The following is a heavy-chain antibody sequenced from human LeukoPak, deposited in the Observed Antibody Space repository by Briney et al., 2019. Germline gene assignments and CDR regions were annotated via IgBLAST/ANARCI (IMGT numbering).Heavy chain of an antibody. CDR3: ARSVRGAMSGYYYYMDV. D-gene: IGHD3-10*01. Sequence: SETLSLTCTVSGGSSSSGSYYWSWIRQPAGKGLEWIGRIYTSGSTNYNPSLKSRVTISVDTSKNQFSLKLSSVTAADTAVYYCARSVRGAMSGYYYYMDVWGKGTTVTISS. CDR2: IYTSGST. V-gene: IGHV4-61*02. CDR1: GGSSSSGSYY. J-gene: IGHJ6*03.